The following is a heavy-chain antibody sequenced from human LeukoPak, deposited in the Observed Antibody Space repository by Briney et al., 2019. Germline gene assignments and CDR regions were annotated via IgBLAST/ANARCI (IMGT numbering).Heavy chain of an antibody. CDR2: IYYSGST. CDR1: GGSISSYY. J-gene: IGHJ4*02. D-gene: IGHD6-19*01. Sequence: SETLSLTCSVSGGSISSYYWSWIRQPPGKGLEWIGYIYYSGSTNYNPSLKSRVTISVDTSKNQFSLKLSSVTAADTAVYYCAREGYSSGWPDYWGQGTLVTVSS. V-gene: IGHV4-59*01. CDR3: AREGYSSGWPDY.